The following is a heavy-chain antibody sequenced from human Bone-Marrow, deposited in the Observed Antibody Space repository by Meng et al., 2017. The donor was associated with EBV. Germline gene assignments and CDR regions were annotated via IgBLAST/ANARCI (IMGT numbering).Heavy chain of an antibody. D-gene: IGHD6-13*01. V-gene: IGHV1-69*01. CDR1: GGTFSSYA. J-gene: IGHJ4*02. CDR2: IIPIFGTA. Sequence: QVQVVESGAEVKKPGSCGNVACKASGGTFSSYAISWVRQAPGQGLEWMGGIIPIFGTANYAQKFQGRVTITADESTSTAYMELSSLRSEDTAVYYCARSHVGSSSWYEAWDYWGQGTLVTVSS. CDR3: ARSHVGSSSWYEAWDY.